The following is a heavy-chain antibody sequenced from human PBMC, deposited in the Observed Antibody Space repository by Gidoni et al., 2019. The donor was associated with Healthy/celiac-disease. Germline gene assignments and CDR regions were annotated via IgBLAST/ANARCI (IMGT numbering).Heavy chain of an antibody. CDR2: ISSSSSYI. J-gene: IGHJ4*02. CDR1: GFTFSSYS. Sequence: EVQLVESGGGLVKPGGSLRLSCAASGFTFSSYSLTWVRKAPGTGLEWVSSISSSSSYIYYADSVKGRFTISRDNAKNSLYLQMNSLRAEDTAVYYCARGLDGYYYDSSGYYWGDYWGQGTLVTVSS. D-gene: IGHD3-22*01. V-gene: IGHV3-21*01. CDR3: ARGLDGYYYDSSGYYWGDY.